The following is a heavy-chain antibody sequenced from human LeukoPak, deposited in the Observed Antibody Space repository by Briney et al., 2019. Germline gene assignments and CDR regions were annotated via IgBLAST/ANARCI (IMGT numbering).Heavy chain of an antibody. D-gene: IGHD3-16*01. Sequence: SGPTLVNPTQTLTLTCTFSGFSLSTSGMCVSWIRQTPGKALEWLARLDWDDDKYYSTSLKTRPTISKDTSKNQVVLTMTNMDPVDTATYYCARTTATMITHYYYYYMDVWGKGTTVTVSS. CDR3: ARTTATMITHYYYYYMDV. CDR1: GFSLSTSGMC. V-gene: IGHV2-70*11. CDR2: LDWDDDK. J-gene: IGHJ6*03.